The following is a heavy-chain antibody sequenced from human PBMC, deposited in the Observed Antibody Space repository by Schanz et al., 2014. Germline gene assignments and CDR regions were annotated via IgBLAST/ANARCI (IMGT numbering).Heavy chain of an antibody. CDR2: VSSDGKND. CDR1: GFTISTHA. J-gene: IGHJ5*01. V-gene: IGHV3-30*18. D-gene: IGHD3-10*01. CDR3: AKQHSVRGVICLNWFDS. Sequence: VQLVESGGGLVKPGLSLRLSCAASGFTISTHAMHWVRQAPGKWMEWLALVSSDGKNDYYTDSVKGRFTISRDNSKNTGHLQMNSLRAEDTAVYDCAKQHSVRGVICLNWFDSWGQGTLVTVSS.